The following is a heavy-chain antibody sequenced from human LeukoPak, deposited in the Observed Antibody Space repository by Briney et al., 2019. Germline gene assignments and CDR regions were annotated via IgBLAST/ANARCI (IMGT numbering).Heavy chain of an antibody. V-gene: IGHV3-11*04. D-gene: IGHD3-3*01. J-gene: IGHJ4*02. CDR1: GFTFSDYY. CDR3: ARERQNKDFWSGGDY. Sequence: GGSLRLSCAASGFTFSDYYMNWIRQALGKGLEWVSSISSSGSTTNYADSVKGRFTISRENAKNSLYLQMNTLRPEDTAVYYCARERQNKDFWSGGDYWGQGTLVTVSS. CDR2: ISSSGSTT.